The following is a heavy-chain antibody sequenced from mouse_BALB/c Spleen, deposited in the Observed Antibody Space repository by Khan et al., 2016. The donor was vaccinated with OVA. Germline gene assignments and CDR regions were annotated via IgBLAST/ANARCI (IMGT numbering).Heavy chain of an antibody. V-gene: IGHV1-4*01. CDR3: ARVGPCDANYGGWFAY. CDR2: INPSNGYT. CDR1: GYTFTSYT. Sequence: QVQLKQSGAELARPGASVKMSCKASGYTFTSYTMHWVKQRPGQGLEWIGYINPSNGYTNYNQKFRDKATLTADKSSSTAYMHLSSLTSEDSAVYYCARVGPCDANYGGWFAYWGQGTLVTVSA. D-gene: IGHD2-1*01. J-gene: IGHJ3*01.